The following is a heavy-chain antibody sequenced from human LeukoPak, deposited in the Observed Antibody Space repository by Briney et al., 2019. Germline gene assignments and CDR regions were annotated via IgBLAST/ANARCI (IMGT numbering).Heavy chain of an antibody. V-gene: IGHV3-7*01. CDR1: GFTFNGYW. Sequence: PGGSLRLSCAASGFTFNGYWMNWVRQAPGKGLEWVANTEKGGSETKYVDSLRGRFTISRDNAKNSLYLQINGLTGEDTAVYYCSGGSGWLMDVWGKGTTVSVSS. D-gene: IGHD6-19*01. CDR2: TEKGGSET. J-gene: IGHJ6*03. CDR3: SGGSGWLMDV.